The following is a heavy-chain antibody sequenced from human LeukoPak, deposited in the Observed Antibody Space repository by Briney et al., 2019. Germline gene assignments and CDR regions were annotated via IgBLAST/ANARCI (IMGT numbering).Heavy chain of an antibody. V-gene: IGHV3-21*01. D-gene: IGHD5-18*01. CDR2: ISTSSSHI. CDR3: ARERGYNYGYADY. CDR1: GFTFSSYS. J-gene: IGHJ4*02. Sequence: GGSLRLSCVASGFTFSSYSMNWVRQAPGKGLERVSSISTSSSHIYYADSMKGRFTISRDDAKNSLYLQMDSLGAEDTAVYYCARERGYNYGYADYWGQGTLVTVSS.